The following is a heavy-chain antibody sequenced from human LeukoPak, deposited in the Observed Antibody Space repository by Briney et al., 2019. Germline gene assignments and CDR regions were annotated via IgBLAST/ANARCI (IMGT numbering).Heavy chain of an antibody. D-gene: IGHD2-15*01. V-gene: IGHV3-53*01. CDR1: GFTVSSNY. Sequence: PGGSLRLSCAASGFTVSSNYMSWVRQAPGKGLEWVSALYSGGTTYYADSVKGRFTISRDTSKNTVYLQMNSLRPEDTAVYFCVRGYSFGPYGMDVWGQGTTVTVSS. CDR3: VRGYSFGPYGMDV. J-gene: IGHJ6*02. CDR2: LYSGGTT.